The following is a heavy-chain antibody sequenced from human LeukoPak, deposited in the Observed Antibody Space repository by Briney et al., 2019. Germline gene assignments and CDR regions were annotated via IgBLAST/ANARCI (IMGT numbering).Heavy chain of an antibody. CDR1: GGSVSSGSYY. D-gene: IGHD2-15*01. CDR3: ARSECSGGSCYSDY. CDR2: IYYSAST. J-gene: IGHJ4*02. Sequence: SETLSLTCTVSGGSVSSGSYYWSWIRQPPGKGLEWIGYIYYSASTNYNPSLKSRVTISLDTSKNQFSLKLSSVTAADTAVYYCARSECSGGSCYSDYWGQGTLVTVSS. V-gene: IGHV4-61*01.